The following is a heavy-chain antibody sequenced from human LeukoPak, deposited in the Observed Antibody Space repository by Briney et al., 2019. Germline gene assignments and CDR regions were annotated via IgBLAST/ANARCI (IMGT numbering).Heavy chain of an antibody. CDR2: ISYDGSNK. J-gene: IGHJ6*03. V-gene: IGHV3-30*18. D-gene: IGHD2-2*01. CDR3: AKDGTRGYCSSTSCYYYYMDV. CDR1: GFTFSSYG. Sequence: GGSLRLSCAASGFTFSSYGMHWVRQAPGKGLEWVAVISYDGSNKYYADSVKGRFTISRDNSKNTLYLQMNSLRAEDTAVYYCAKDGTRGYCSSTSCYYYYMDVWGKGTTVTVSS.